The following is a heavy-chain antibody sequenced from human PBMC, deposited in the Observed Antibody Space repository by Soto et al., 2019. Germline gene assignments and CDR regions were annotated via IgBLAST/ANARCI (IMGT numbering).Heavy chain of an antibody. CDR3: ARDLGRFLEWSDGMDV. CDR1: GFTFSSYG. Sequence: LRLSCAASGFTFSSYGMHWVRQAPGKGLEWVAVIWYDGSNKYYADSVKGRFTISRDNSKNTLYLQMNSLRAEDTAVYYCARDLGRFLEWSDGMDVWGQGTTVTVSS. J-gene: IGHJ6*02. D-gene: IGHD3-3*01. V-gene: IGHV3-33*01. CDR2: IWYDGSNK.